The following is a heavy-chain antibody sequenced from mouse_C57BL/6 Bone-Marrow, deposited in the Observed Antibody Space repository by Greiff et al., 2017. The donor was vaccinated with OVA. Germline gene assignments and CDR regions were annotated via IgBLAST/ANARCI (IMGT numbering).Heavy chain of an antibody. D-gene: IGHD3-3*01. CDR2: INPNNGGT. CDR1: GYTFTDYY. J-gene: IGHJ2*01. Sequence: VQLQQSGPELVKPGASVKISCKASGYTFTDYYMNWVKQSHGKSLEWIGDINPNNGGTSYNQKFKGKATLTVDKSSSTAYMELRSLTSEDSAVYYCARGGTAWFAYWGQGTTLTVSS. V-gene: IGHV1-26*01. CDR3: ARGGTAWFAY.